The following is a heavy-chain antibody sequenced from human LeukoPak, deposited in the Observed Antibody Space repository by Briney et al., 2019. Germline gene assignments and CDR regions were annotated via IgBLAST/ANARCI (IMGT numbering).Heavy chain of an antibody. V-gene: IGHV3-49*03. CDR2: IRSKAYGGTT. CDR3: ARGYEWFDP. Sequence: PGGSLRLSCTASGFTFGDYAMSWFRQAPGKGLEWVGFIRSKAYGGTTEYAASVKSRFTISRDDSKSIAYLQMNSLRAEDTAVYYCARGYEWFDPWGQGTLVTVSS. CDR1: GFTFGDYA. J-gene: IGHJ5*02. D-gene: IGHD2-2*01.